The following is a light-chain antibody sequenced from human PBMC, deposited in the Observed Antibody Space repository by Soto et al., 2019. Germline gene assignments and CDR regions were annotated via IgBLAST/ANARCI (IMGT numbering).Light chain of an antibody. J-gene: IGLJ1*01. Sequence: QSVLTQPASGYGSPGRSIPISCTGTSSDIGGYNYVSWYQHYPGRAPQLIIYGVTNRPSGVSNRFSGSKSGNTASLTISGLQAEDEADYYCSSYTSPSPLAVFGPGTKVTVL. CDR2: GVT. CDR1: SSDIGGYNY. V-gene: IGLV2-14*03. CDR3: SSYTSPSPLAV.